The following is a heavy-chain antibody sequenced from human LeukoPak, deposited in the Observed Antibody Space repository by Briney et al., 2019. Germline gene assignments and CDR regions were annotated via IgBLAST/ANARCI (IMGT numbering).Heavy chain of an antibody. CDR3: ARWFCSGSSCYYDH. D-gene: IGHD2-2*01. J-gene: IGHJ5*02. CDR1: GLTVSSNY. CDR2: IYGIGTTT. V-gene: IGHV3-53*01. Sequence: PGGSLRLSCAASGLTVSSNYMSWVRQAPGKGLEWVSIIYGIGTTTHYTESVKGRFTISRDNSKNTLYLQMNSLRAEDTAVYYCARWFCSGSSCYYDHWGQGTLVTVSS.